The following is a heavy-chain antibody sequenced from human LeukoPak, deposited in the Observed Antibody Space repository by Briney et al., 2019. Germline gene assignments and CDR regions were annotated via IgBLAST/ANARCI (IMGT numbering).Heavy chain of an antibody. CDR1: GFTFSSYN. V-gene: IGHV3-21*01. D-gene: IGHD6-13*01. J-gene: IGHJ4*02. CDR2: ISSSGTYI. CDR3: VRGGMAAAIDY. Sequence: GGSLRLSCTASGFTFSSYNMNWVRQAPGKGLEWVSSISSSGTYIYYADSLKGRFTISRDNAKNSLYLQMNSLRADDTAVYYCVRGGMAAAIDYWGQGTLVTVSS.